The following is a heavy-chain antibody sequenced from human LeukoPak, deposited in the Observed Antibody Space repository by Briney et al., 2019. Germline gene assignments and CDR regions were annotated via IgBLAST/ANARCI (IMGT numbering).Heavy chain of an antibody. CDR1: GFIVSSSY. D-gene: IGHD3-22*01. CDR2: IYSDGDT. V-gene: IGHV3-53*01. Sequence: GGSLRLSCAASGFIVSSSYMSWVRQAPGKGLEWVSVIYSDGDTYYPESVKGRFTISRDNSKNTLYLQMNSLRAEDTAVYYCARGPADDYYDSSGYDDWGQGTLVTVSS. CDR3: ARGPADDYYDSSGYDD. J-gene: IGHJ4*02.